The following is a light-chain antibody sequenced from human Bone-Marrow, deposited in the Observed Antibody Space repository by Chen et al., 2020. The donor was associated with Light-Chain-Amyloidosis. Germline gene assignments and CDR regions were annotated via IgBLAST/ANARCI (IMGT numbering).Light chain of an antibody. V-gene: IGLV3-25*03. CDR1: DLPTKY. J-gene: IGLJ2*01. CDR3: QSADNSGTSEVI. CDR2: RDT. Sequence: SYELTQPPSVSVSPGQTARITCSGDDLPTKYAYWYQQKPGQAPVLVIHRDTERPSGISARFSGSSSGTTATLTISGVQAEDEADYHCQSADNSGTSEVIFGGGTKLTVL.